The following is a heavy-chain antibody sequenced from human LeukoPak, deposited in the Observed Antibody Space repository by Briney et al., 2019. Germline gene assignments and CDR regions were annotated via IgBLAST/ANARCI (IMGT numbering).Heavy chain of an antibody. D-gene: IGHD3-22*01. J-gene: IGHJ4*02. CDR3: ARGVAYDSSGVGDY. Sequence: GASVKVSFKASGYTFTSYDINWVRQATGQGLEWMGWMNSNSGNTGYAQKFQGRVTITRNTSISTAYMELSSLRSEDTAVYYCARGVAYDSSGVGDYWGQGTLVTVSS. CDR1: GYTFTSYD. V-gene: IGHV1-8*03. CDR2: MNSNSGNT.